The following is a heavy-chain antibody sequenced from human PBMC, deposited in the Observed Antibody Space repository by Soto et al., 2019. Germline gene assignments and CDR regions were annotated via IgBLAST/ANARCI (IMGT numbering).Heavy chain of an antibody. CDR3: TSLSSGWSPLDY. V-gene: IGHV3-73*01. D-gene: IGHD6-19*01. CDR1: GFTFSGSA. Sequence: GRSLRLSGAASGFTFSGSAMHWVSQASGNGLGWVGLSRSKANSYATAYAASVKGRFTISRDESKNTAYLQMDSLKTEDTAVYYCTSLSSGWSPLDYWGQGTLVTVSS. CDR2: SRSKANSYAT. J-gene: IGHJ4*02.